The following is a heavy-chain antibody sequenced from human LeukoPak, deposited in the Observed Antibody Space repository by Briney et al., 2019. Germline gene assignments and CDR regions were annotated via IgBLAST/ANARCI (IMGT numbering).Heavy chain of an antibody. J-gene: IGHJ3*02. V-gene: IGHV4-30-2*01. CDR1: GGSISSGGYY. D-gene: IGHD2-2*01. CDR2: IYHSGST. CDR3: AREAHIVVVPAAVGDAFDI. Sequence: SETLSLTCTVSGGSISSGGYYWSWLRQPPGKGLEWIGYIYHSGSTYYNPSLKSRVTISVDRSKNQFSLKLSSVTAADTAVYYCAREAHIVVVPAAVGDAFDIWGQGTMVTVSS.